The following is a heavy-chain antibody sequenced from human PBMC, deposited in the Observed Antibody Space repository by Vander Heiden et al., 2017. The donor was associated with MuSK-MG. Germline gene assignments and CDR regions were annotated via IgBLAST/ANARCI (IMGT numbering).Heavy chain of an antibody. CDR1: GGAFSTIGYS. J-gene: IGHJ5*02. Sequence: QLQLQESGPGLVQPLEPLSLTCTVSGGAFSTIGYSCAWIRQPPGKALQWIVDVYQSGRTSYTPSLSSRVTLSIERSKNRFSLKLTSVTAADTAVYYCARLGYFTTRVDWFDPWGQGTLVTVSS. D-gene: IGHD3-22*01. V-gene: IGHV4-39*02. CDR2: VYQSGRT. CDR3: ARLGYFTTRVDWFDP.